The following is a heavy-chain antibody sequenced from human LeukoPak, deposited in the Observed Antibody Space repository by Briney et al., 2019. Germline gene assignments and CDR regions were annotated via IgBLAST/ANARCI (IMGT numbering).Heavy chain of an antibody. Sequence: GGSLRLSCAASGFTFSSYAMHWVRQAPGKGLEWVAVISYDGSNKYYADSVKGRFTISRDNSKNSLYLQMNSLRAEDTAVYYCARDWGNPKAPTLRFIVVVTAIYGMDVWGQGTTVTVSS. D-gene: IGHD2-21*02. CDR2: ISYDGSNK. J-gene: IGHJ6*02. V-gene: IGHV3-30-3*01. CDR3: ARDWGNPKAPTLRFIVVVTAIYGMDV. CDR1: GFTFSSYA.